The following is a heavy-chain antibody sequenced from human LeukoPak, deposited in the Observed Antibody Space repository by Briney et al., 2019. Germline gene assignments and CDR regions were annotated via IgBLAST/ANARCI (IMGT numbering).Heavy chain of an antibody. CDR3: ARDPTGFYGDYVYDYFDY. D-gene: IGHD4-17*01. CDR1: GYTFISYG. CDR2: ISAYNGNT. V-gene: IGHV1-18*01. J-gene: IGHJ4*02. Sequence: ASVKVSCKASGYTFISYGISWVRQAPGQGLEWMGWISAYNGNTNYAQKLQGRVTMTTDTSTSTAYMELRSLRSDDTAVYYCARDPTGFYGDYVYDYFDYWGQGTLVTVSS.